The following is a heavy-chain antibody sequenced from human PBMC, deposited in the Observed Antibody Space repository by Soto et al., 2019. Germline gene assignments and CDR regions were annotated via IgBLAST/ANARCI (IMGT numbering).Heavy chain of an antibody. D-gene: IGHD1-26*01. J-gene: IGHJ3*02. CDR2: VSKDGSNT. Sequence: QVQLVESGGGVVQPGRSLRLSCAASGFTFNFFAMHWVRQAPGKGLEWVAAVSKDGSNTYYADSVKGRFTISRDNPKNTLYLQMNSLKVEETAFYYFARNILWEPGVDAFHIWGQGTMVTVSP. CDR1: GFTFNFFA. V-gene: IGHV3-30-3*01. CDR3: ARNILWEPGVDAFHI.